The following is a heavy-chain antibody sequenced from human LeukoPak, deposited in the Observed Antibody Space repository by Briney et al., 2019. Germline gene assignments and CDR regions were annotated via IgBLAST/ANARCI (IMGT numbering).Heavy chain of an antibody. CDR3: ASWGAGTFDY. V-gene: IGHV4-31*03. CDR1: GGSISSSGYY. J-gene: IGHJ4*02. CDR2: IYYSGST. Sequence: PSQTLSLTCTVSGGSISSSGYYWSWIRQHPGKGLEWIGYIYYSGSTYYNPSLKSRVTILVDTSKNQFSLKLSSVTAADTAVYYCASWGAGTFDYWGQGTLVTVSS. D-gene: IGHD1-26*01.